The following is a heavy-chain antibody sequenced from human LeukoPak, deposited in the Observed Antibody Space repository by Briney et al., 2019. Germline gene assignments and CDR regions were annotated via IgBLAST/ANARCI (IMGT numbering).Heavy chain of an antibody. V-gene: IGHV1-8*01. D-gene: IGHD3-10*01. CDR3: ATSRESGGWFDP. CDR1: VYTFTSYG. J-gene: IGHJ5*02. Sequence: ASVKVSRKASVYTFTSYGINGVRQATGQGLEWMGWMNPNSGNTGYAQKFQGRVTMTRNTSISTAYMELSSLRSEDTAVYYCATSRESGGWFDPWGQGTLVTVSS. CDR2: MNPNSGNT.